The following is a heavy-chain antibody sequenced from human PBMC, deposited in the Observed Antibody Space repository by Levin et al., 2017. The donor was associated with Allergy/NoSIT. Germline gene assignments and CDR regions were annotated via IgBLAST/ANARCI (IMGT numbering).Heavy chain of an antibody. CDR1: GFTFSDYY. CDR2: INSGGRTI. V-gene: IGHV3-11*01. J-gene: IGHJ4*02. Sequence: AGGSLRLSCAASGFTFSDYYMTWIRQAPGQGLEWLSYINSGGRTIYYADSVKGRFTIPRDNAKNSLYLQMNSLRAEDTAVYYCARGYDSGADTSDYWGQGTLVTVSS. D-gene: IGHD3-22*01. CDR3: ARGYDSGADTSDY.